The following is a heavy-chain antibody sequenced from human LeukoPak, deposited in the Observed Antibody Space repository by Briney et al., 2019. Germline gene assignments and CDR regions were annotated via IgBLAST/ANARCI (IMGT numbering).Heavy chain of an antibody. CDR3: ARGHGDFGY. J-gene: IGHJ4*02. D-gene: IGHD4-17*01. CDR1: GGSFSGYY. CDR2: INHSGST. Sequence: PSETLSLTRAVYGGSFSGYYWSWIRQPPGKGLEWIGEINHSGSTNYNPSLKSRVTISVDTSKNQFSLKLSSVTAADTAVYYCARGHGDFGYWGQGTLVTVSS. V-gene: IGHV4-34*01.